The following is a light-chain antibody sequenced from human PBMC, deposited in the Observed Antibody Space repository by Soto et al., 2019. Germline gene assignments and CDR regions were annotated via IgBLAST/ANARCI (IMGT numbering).Light chain of an antibody. V-gene: IGLV1-40*01. CDR2: GNS. CDR1: STNIGAGYD. Sequence: QSVLTHPPSVSGAPGQRVTISSTRSSTNIGAGYDVHWYQQLPGTAPNLIIYGNSNRPSGVPDRFSGSKSGTSASLAITGLQAEDEADYYCQSYDSSLSGSYVFGTGTKVTVL. J-gene: IGLJ1*01. CDR3: QSYDSSLSGSYV.